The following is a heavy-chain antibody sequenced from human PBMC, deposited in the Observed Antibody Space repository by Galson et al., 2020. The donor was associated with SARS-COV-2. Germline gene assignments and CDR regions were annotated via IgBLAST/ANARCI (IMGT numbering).Heavy chain of an antibody. V-gene: IGHV3-33*01. CDR1: GFTFSSYG. D-gene: IGHD6-13*01. CDR2: IWYDGSNK. J-gene: IGHJ3*02. CDR3: ARELIAAAGRGHAFDI. Sequence: GGSLRLSCAASGFTFSSYGMHWVRQAPGKGLEWVAVIWYDGSNKYYADSVKGRFTISRDNSKNTLYLQMNSLRAEDTAVYYCARELIAAAGRGHAFDIWGQGTMVTVSS.